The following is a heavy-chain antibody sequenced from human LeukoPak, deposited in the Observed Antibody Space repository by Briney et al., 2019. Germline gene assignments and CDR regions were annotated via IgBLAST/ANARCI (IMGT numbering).Heavy chain of an antibody. CDR1: GYSISSGYF. CDR3: ARVYGFVYGPYFDY. D-gene: IGHD3-10*01. V-gene: IGHV4-38-2*01. Sequence: SETLSLTCAVSGYSISSGYFWGWLRQPPGEGQEWIGSLYNRGSTYYNPSLQSRVTMSIDTSKNQFSLNLSSVTAADTAVYYCARVYGFVYGPYFDYWGPGTLVTVSS. J-gene: IGHJ4*02. CDR2: LYNRGST.